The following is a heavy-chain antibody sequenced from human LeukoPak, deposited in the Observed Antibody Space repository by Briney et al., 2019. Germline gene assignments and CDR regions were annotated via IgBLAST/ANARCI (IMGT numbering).Heavy chain of an antibody. CDR1: GGSISSYY. CDR3: ARTTEDCSSTSCYQYWFDP. J-gene: IGHJ5*02. D-gene: IGHD2-2*01. Sequence: SETLSLTCTVSGGSISSYYWSWIRQPPGKGLEWIGYIYYSGSTYYNPSLKSRVTISVDTSKNQFSLKLNSVTAADTAVYYCARTTEDCSSTSCYQYWFDPWGQGTLVTVSS. V-gene: IGHV4-59*01. CDR2: IYYSGST.